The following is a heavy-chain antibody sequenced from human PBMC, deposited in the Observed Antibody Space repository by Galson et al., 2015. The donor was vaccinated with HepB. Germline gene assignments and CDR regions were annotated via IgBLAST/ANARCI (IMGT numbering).Heavy chain of an antibody. Sequence: SLRLSCAASGFTFSNYWMHWVRQPPGRGLVWVSRIYNDGSTTSYAESVKGRFTISRDNAKKTLFLQMNSLRAEDTAVYYCVRAGDSSSWPDDYWGQGTLVTVSS. CDR1: GFTFSNYW. D-gene: IGHD6-13*01. J-gene: IGHJ4*02. V-gene: IGHV3-74*01. CDR2: IYNDGSTT. CDR3: VRAGDSSSWPDDY.